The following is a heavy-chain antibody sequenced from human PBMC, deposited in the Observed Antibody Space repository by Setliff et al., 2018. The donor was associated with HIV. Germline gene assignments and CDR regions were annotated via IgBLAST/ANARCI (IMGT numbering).Heavy chain of an antibody. CDR1: GDSISNYY. Sequence: ETLSLTCTVSGDSISNYYWSWVRQPPGKGLEWIGYIYTTGSTNYNPSLKSRVTMSVDTSKNQFSLRLTSVTAADTAVYFCARLRITMIMTLNYFDYWGQGTLVTVSS. J-gene: IGHJ4*02. D-gene: IGHD3-22*01. CDR2: IYTTGST. V-gene: IGHV4-4*09. CDR3: ARLRITMIMTLNYFDY.